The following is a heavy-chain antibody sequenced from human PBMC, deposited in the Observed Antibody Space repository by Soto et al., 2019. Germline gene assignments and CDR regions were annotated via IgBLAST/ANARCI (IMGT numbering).Heavy chain of an antibody. CDR1: GYTFTSYG. CDR2: ISAYNGNT. CDR3: ARADCSGGSCYSFWFDP. D-gene: IGHD2-15*01. V-gene: IGHV1-18*01. Sequence: QVQLVQSGAEVKKPGASVKVSCKASGYTFTSYGISWVRQAPGQGLEWMGWISAYNGNTNYAQKLQGRVTMTTDTSXSXXYLERRSLRSDDTAVYYCARADCSGGSCYSFWFDPWGQGTLVTVSS. J-gene: IGHJ5*02.